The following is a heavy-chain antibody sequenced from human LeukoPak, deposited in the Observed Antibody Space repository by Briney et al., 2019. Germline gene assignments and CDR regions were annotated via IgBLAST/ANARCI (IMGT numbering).Heavy chain of an antibody. V-gene: IGHV3-48*03. CDR3: AKDSIGGRAVAGHDY. CDR1: GFTFSSYE. Sequence: GGSLRLSCAVSGFTFSSYEMNWVRQAPGKGLEWVSYISSSGFNIYYADSVKGRFTISRDNAKNSLYLQMNSLRAEDTAIYYCAKDSIGGRAVAGHDYWGQGTLVTVSS. CDR2: ISSSGFNI. J-gene: IGHJ4*02. D-gene: IGHD6-19*01.